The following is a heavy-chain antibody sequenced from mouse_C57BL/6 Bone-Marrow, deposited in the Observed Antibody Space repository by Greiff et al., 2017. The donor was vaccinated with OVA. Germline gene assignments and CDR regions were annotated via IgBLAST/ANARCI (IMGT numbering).Heavy chain of an antibody. CDR3: ARNALYYFDY. J-gene: IGHJ2*01. CDR1: GYTFTNYW. CDR2: IYPGGGYT. Sequence: QVQLKESGAELVRPGTSVKMSCKASGYTFTNYWIGWAKQRPGHGLEWIGDIYPGGGYTNYNEKFKGKATLTADKSSSTAYMQFSSLTSEDSAIYDGARNALYYFDYWGQGTTLTVSS. V-gene: IGHV1-63*01.